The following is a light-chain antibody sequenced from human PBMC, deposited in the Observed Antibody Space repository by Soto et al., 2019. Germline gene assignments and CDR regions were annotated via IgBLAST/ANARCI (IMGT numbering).Light chain of an antibody. J-gene: IGKJ2*01. CDR1: QSISSW. CDR3: QQYNSYS. Sequence: DIQMTQSPSTLSASVGDRVTITCRASQSISSWLAWYQQKPGKAPKLLIYDASSLESGVPSRFSDSGSGTEFTLTISSLQPDDFATYYCQQYNSYSFGQGTKLEIK. CDR2: DAS. V-gene: IGKV1-5*01.